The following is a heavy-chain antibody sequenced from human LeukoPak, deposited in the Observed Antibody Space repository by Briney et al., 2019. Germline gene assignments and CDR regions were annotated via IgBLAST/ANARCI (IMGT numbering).Heavy chain of an antibody. CDR1: GGSIGSNF. V-gene: IGHV4-59*01. CDR2: IYNSGTT. CDR3: AKSFSETERATITAY. D-gene: IGHD5-24*01. J-gene: IGHJ4*02. Sequence: SETLSLTCTVSGGSIGSNFWSWIRQPPGKGLEYIGYIYNSGTTNYNPSLKSRVTISVDTSKNQLSLKLSSVTAADTAVYYCAKSFSETERATITAYWGQGTLVTVSS.